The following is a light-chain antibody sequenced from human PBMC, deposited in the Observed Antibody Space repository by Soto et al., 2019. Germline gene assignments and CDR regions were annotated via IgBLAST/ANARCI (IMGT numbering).Light chain of an antibody. CDR3: SSYTSSSPPVV. V-gene: IGLV2-14*01. CDR2: DVS. J-gene: IGLJ2*01. Sequence: QSALTQPASVSGSPGQSITISCTGTSSDVGGYNYVSWYQQHPGKAPKLMIYDVSNRTSGVYNRFSGSKSGNTASLTISGRQAEDEADYYCSSYTSSSPPVVFGGGTKLTVL. CDR1: SSDVGGYNY.